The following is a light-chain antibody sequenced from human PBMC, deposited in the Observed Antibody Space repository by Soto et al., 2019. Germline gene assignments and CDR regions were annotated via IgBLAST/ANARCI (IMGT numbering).Light chain of an antibody. CDR1: SSDVGDYTY. CDR3: ASYTTSTSWA. V-gene: IGLV2-14*01. Sequence: QSALTQPASVSGSPGQSITISCTGTSSDVGDYTYVSWYQHHPGKAPKLMIYEVSNRPSGVSYRFSGSKSGNTASLTISGLQAEDEADYYCASYTTSTSWAFGGGTKLTVL. J-gene: IGLJ2*01. CDR2: EVS.